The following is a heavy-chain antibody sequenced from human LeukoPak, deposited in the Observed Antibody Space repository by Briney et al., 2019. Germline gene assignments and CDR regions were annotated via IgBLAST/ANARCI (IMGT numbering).Heavy chain of an antibody. CDR2: MNPNSGNT. J-gene: IGHJ4*02. V-gene: IGHV1-8*02. CDR3: ARGDY. CDR1: GYTFTSYG. Sequence: ASVKVSCKASGYTFTSYGISWVRQAPGQGLEWVGSMNPNSGNTDYAQKLQGRITMTRSTSISTAYMELSSLRSEDTAVYYCARGDYWGQGTLVTVS.